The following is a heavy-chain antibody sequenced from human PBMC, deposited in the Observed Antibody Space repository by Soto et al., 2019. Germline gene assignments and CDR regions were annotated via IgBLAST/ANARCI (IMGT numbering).Heavy chain of an antibody. J-gene: IGHJ6*02. CDR3: ARVPDV. Sequence: SETLSLTCAVSCGSISSGGYSWGWIRQPPGKGLEWIGYIYHSGSTYYNPSPKSRVTISVDRSKNQFSLKLSSVTAADTAVYYCARVPDVWGQGTTVTVSS. V-gene: IGHV4-30-2*01. CDR2: IYHSGST. CDR1: CGSISSGGYS.